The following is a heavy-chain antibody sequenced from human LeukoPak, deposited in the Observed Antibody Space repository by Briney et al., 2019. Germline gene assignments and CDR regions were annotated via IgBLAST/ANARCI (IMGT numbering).Heavy chain of an antibody. J-gene: IGHJ4*02. Sequence: SETLSLTCTVSGGSISSSSYYWGWIRQPPGKGLEWIGSIYYSGSTYYNPSLKSRVTISVDTSKNQFSLKLSSVTAADTAVYYCARDSFLNWGQGTLVTVSS. CDR1: GGSISSSSYY. V-gene: IGHV4-39*07. CDR3: ARDSFLN. CDR2: IYYSGST.